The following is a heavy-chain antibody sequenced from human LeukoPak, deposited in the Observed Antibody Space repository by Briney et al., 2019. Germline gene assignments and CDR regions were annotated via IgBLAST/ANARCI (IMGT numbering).Heavy chain of an antibody. CDR3: ARAHHYYYDSSGYYY. Sequence: GASVKVSCKASGGTFSSYAISWVRQAPGQGLEWMGGIIPIFGTANYAQKFQGRVTITADESTSTAYMELSGLRSEDTAVYYCARAHHYYYDSSGYYYWGQGTLVTVSS. CDR1: GGTFSSYA. D-gene: IGHD3-22*01. J-gene: IGHJ4*02. V-gene: IGHV1-69*13. CDR2: IIPIFGTA.